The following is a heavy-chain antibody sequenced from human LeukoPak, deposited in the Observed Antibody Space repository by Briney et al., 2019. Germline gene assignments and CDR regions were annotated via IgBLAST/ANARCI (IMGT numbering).Heavy chain of an antibody. CDR1: GGTFSSYA. J-gene: IGHJ4*02. V-gene: IGHV1-69*06. Sequence: GASVKVSCKASGGTFSSYAISWVRQPPGQGLEWMGGIIPIFGTANYAQKFQGRVTITADKTTSTAYMELSSLRSEDTAVYYCARAGYYYGSYVDYWGQGTLVTVSS. CDR2: IIPIFGTA. D-gene: IGHD3-10*01. CDR3: ARAGYYYGSYVDY.